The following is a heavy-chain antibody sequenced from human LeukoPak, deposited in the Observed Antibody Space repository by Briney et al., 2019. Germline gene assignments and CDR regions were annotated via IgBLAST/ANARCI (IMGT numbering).Heavy chain of an antibody. CDR1: GFTFSTYG. J-gene: IGHJ6*03. CDR3: AKGPHYYYYMDV. V-gene: IGHV3-30*02. CDR2: IRYDESTK. Sequence: PGGSLRLSCAASGFTFSTYGMHWVRQAPGKGLEWVAFIRYDESTKYYADSVKGRFTISRDNSKNTLYLQMNNLRVEDTAVYYCAKGPHYYYYMDVWGKGTTVTVSS.